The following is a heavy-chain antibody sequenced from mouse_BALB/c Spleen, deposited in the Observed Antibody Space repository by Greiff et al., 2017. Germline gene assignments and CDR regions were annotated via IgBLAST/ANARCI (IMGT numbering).Heavy chain of an antibody. CDR3: AREEGDYDEGYAMDY. V-gene: IGHV3-2*02. Sequence: EVQLQQSGPGLVKPSQSLSLTCTVTGYSITSDYAWNWIRQFPGNKLEWMGYISYSGSTSYNPSLKSRISITRDTSKNQFFLQLNSVTTEDTATYYCAREEGDYDEGYAMDYWGQGTSVTVSS. D-gene: IGHD2-4*01. CDR1: GYSITSDYA. CDR2: ISYSGST. J-gene: IGHJ4*01.